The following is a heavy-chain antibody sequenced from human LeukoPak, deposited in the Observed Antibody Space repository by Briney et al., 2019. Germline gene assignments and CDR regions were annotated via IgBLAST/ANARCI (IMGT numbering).Heavy chain of an antibody. CDR2: MNPNSGNT. CDR1: GYTFTSYD. J-gene: IGHJ4*02. V-gene: IGHV1-8*02. CDR3: ARDGTDIVVVVAATLDY. D-gene: IGHD2-15*01. Sequence: RASVKVSCKASGYTFTSYDINWVRQATGQGLEWMGWMNPNSGNTGYAQKFQGRVTMTRDTSISTAYMELSRLRSDDTAVYYCARDGTDIVVVVAATLDYWGQGTLVTVSS.